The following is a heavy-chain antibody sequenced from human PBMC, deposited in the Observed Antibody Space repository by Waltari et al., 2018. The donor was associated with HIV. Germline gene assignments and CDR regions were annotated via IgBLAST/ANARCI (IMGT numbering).Heavy chain of an antibody. CDR2: IIPIFGTA. D-gene: IGHD2-15*01. CDR1: GGTFSSYA. CDR3: ARDHGYCSGGSCFWFDP. V-gene: IGHV1-69*01. J-gene: IGHJ5*02. Sequence: QVQLVQSGAAVKKPGSSVKVSCKASGGTFSSYAISWVRQAPGQGLEWMGGIIPIFGTANYAQKFQGRVTITADESTSTAYMELSSLRSEDTAVYYCARDHGYCSGGSCFWFDPWGQGTLVTVSS.